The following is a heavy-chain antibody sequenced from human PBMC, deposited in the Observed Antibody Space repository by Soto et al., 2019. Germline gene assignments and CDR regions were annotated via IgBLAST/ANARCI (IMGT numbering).Heavy chain of an antibody. CDR2: IYYSGST. CDR1: GGSISSYD. D-gene: IGHD2-15*01. Sequence: SETLSLTCTVSGGSISSYDWSWIRQPPGKGLEWIGYIYYSGSTNYNPSLKSRVTISVDTSKNQFSLKLSSVTAADTAVYYCARGGYCSGGSCYSVPSYYGMDVWGQGTTVTVSS. V-gene: IGHV4-59*01. J-gene: IGHJ6*02. CDR3: ARGGYCSGGSCYSVPSYYGMDV.